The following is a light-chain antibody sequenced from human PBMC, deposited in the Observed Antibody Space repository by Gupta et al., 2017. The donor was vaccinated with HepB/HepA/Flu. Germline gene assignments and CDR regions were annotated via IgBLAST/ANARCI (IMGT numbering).Light chain of an antibody. J-gene: IGKJ2*01. CDR3: QQSYGSQHT. CDR1: QSISNY. CDR2: AAS. V-gene: IGKV1-39*01. Sequence: DIQMTQSPSSLSASVGDRVTITCRASQSISNYLNWYQQEPGKAPKLLIYAASTLQSGVPSRFSGSGSGTDFTLTISSLQSEDFATYYCQQSYGSQHTFGQGTKLDIK.